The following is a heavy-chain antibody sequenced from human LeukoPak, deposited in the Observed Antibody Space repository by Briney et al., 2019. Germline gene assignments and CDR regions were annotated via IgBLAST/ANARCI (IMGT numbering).Heavy chain of an antibody. Sequence: PEASVKVSCKASGYTFTSYGISWVRQAPGQGLEWMGWISAYNGNTNYAQNLQGRVTMTTDTSTNTAYMELRSLRSDDTAVYYCTKGSYDFLTGYYAIFDYWGQGTLVTVSS. J-gene: IGHJ4*02. CDR1: GYTFTSYG. CDR3: TKGSYDFLTGYYAIFDY. V-gene: IGHV1-18*01. CDR2: ISAYNGNT. D-gene: IGHD3-9*01.